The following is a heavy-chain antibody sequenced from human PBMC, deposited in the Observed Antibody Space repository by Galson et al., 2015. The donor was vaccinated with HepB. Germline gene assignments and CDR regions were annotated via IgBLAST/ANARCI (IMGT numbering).Heavy chain of an antibody. V-gene: IGHV3-74*01. J-gene: IGHJ4*02. CDR3: ARDLPSIAARRAFDY. CDR2: INSDGSST. Sequence: LRLSCAASGFTFSSYWMHWVRQAPGKGLVWVSRINSDGSSTSYADSVKGRFTISRDNAKNTLYLQMNSLRAEDTAVYYCARDLPSIAARRAFDYWGQGTLVTVSS. CDR1: GFTFSSYW. D-gene: IGHD6-6*01.